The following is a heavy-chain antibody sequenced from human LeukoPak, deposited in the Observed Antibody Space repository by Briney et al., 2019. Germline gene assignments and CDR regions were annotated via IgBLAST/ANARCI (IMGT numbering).Heavy chain of an antibody. CDR1: GYTFTGYY. CDR2: ISAYNGNT. CDR3: ARGRRPIVVVPDDIHKPLNYFDP. V-gene: IGHV1-8*02. Sequence: PWASVKVSCKASGYTFTGYYMHWVRQAPGQGLEWMGWISAYNGNTNYAQKFQGRVTMTRNTSISTAYMELSSLRSEDTAVYYCARGRRPIVVVPDDIHKPLNYFDPWGQGTLVTVSS. D-gene: IGHD2-2*01. J-gene: IGHJ5*02.